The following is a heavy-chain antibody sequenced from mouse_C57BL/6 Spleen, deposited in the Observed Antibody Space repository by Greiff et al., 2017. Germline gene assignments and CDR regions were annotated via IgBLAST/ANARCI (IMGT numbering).Heavy chain of an antibody. Sequence: QVQLQQSGAELVKPGASVKLSCKASGYTFTSYWMHWVKQRPGQGLEWIGMIHPNSGSTNYNEKFKSKATLTVDKSSSTAYMQLSSLTSEDSAVYYCASSSITTNFDYWGQGTTLTVSS. CDR2: IHPNSGST. J-gene: IGHJ2*01. D-gene: IGHD1-1*01. CDR1: GYTFTSYW. CDR3: ASSSITTNFDY. V-gene: IGHV1-64*01.